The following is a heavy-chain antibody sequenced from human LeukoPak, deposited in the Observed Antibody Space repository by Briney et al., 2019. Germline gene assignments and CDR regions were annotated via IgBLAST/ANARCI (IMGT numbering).Heavy chain of an antibody. J-gene: IGHJ4*02. CDR3: ARNFYFDSSGYYHY. Sequence: SVKVSCKASGYTFTGYYMHWVRQSPGQGLEWMGWINPHSFRTHYAQKFQDSVSMTMDTSISKAYMELSRLRSDDTAVYYCARNFYFDSSGYYHYWGQGTLVTVFS. V-gene: IGHV1-2*02. CDR1: GYTFTGYY. D-gene: IGHD3-22*01. CDR2: INPHSFRT.